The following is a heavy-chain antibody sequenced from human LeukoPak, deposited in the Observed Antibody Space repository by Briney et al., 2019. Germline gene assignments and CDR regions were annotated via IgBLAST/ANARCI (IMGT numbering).Heavy chain of an antibody. CDR2: ISSSSSYI. CDR1: GFTFSSYS. V-gene: IGHV3-21*04. J-gene: IGHJ4*02. Sequence: GGSLRLSCAASGFTFSSYSMNWVRQAPGKGLEWVSSISSSSSYIYYADSVKGRFTISRDNSKNTLYLQMNSLRAEDTAVYYCAKVSRAATGDYWGQGTLVTVSS. D-gene: IGHD2-15*01. CDR3: AKVSRAATGDY.